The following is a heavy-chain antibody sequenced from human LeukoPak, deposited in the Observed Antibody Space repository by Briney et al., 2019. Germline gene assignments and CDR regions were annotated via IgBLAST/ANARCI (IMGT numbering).Heavy chain of an antibody. CDR1: GGSISSYY. CDR2: IYYSGST. D-gene: IGHD5-12*01. Sequence: PSETLSLTCTVSGGSISSYYWSWIRQPPGKGLEWIGYIYYSGSTNYNPSLKSRVTISVDTSKNQFSLKLSSVTAADTAVYYCAREIRSGYDSHYYYYMDVWGKGTTVTISS. V-gene: IGHV4-59*01. CDR3: AREIRSGYDSHYYYYMDV. J-gene: IGHJ6*03.